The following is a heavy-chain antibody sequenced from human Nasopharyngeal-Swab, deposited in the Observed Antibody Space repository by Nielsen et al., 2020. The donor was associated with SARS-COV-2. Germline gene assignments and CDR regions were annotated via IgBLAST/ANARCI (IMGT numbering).Heavy chain of an antibody. Sequence: WVRQAPGQGLEWMGGIIPIFGTANYAQKFQGRVTITADKSTSTAYMELSSLRSEDTAVCYCARGGRTRIQLWQGPPYGMDAWGQGTTVTVSS. CDR2: IIPIFGTA. CDR3: ARGGRTRIQLWQGPPYGMDA. V-gene: IGHV1-69*06. J-gene: IGHJ6*02. D-gene: IGHD5-18*01.